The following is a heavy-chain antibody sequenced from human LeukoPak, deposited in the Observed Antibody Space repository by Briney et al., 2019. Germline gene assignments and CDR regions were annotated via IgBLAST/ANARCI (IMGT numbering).Heavy chain of an antibody. D-gene: IGHD2-8*02. CDR1: GDSIVSNYYY. J-gene: IGHJ4*02. Sequence: SETLSLTCNVSGDSIVSNYYYWAWFRQPPRSGLEWLGNILFSGSSYYNPSLGSRVAMSVDTSKNQFSLKLNSATAADTSVYFCARRNLLLGGSFDSWGQGSLVIVSS. CDR3: ARRNLLLGGSFDS. V-gene: IGHV4-39*01. CDR2: ILFSGSS.